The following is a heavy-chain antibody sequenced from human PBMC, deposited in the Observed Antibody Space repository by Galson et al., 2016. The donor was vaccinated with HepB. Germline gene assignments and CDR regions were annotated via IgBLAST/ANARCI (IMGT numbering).Heavy chain of an antibody. D-gene: IGHD1-26*01. Sequence: CAISGDSVSSEDAAWNWIRQSPSGGLEWLGRTYYRSKWYNEYAVSVQSRITINPDTSKNQFSLQLNSVTLEDTAVYYCARGVAPWALGSLGFHMDVWGQGTTVTVSS. CDR1: GDSVSSEDAA. V-gene: IGHV6-1*01. CDR3: ARGVAPWALGSLGFHMDV. CDR2: TYYRSKWYN. J-gene: IGHJ6*02.